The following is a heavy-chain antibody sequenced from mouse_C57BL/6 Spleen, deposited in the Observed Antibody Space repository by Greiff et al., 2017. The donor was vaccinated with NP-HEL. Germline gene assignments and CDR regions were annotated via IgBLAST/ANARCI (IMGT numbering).Heavy chain of an antibody. J-gene: IGHJ3*01. V-gene: IGHV5-6*01. Sequence: EVKLVESGGDLVKPGGSLKLSCAASGFTFSSYGMSWVRQTPDKRLEWVATISSGGSYTYYLDSVKGRFTISRDNAKNTLYLQMSSLKSEDTAMYYCARQNYSNPWFAYWGQGTLVTVSA. CDR3: ARQNYSNPWFAY. D-gene: IGHD2-5*01. CDR1: GFTFSSYG. CDR2: ISSGGSYT.